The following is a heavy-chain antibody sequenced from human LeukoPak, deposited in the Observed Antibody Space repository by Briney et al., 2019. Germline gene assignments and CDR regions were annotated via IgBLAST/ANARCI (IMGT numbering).Heavy chain of an antibody. D-gene: IGHD5-18*01. J-gene: IGHJ4*02. Sequence: GEPLKFSCEGSGYSFSSYWIGWVRQLPGKGLEWMGIIYAGDSDTRYSPSFQGQITISVNKSISTAYLQWSSLKASDTAMYYCARHPLGYNYGYIDYWGQGTLVTVSS. CDR1: GYSFSSYW. CDR3: ARHPLGYNYGYIDY. CDR2: IYAGDSDT. V-gene: IGHV5-51*01.